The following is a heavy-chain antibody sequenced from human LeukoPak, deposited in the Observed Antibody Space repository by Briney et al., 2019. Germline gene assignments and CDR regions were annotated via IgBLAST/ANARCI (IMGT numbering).Heavy chain of an antibody. CDR1: GGSFSGYY. CDR2: INHSGST. CDR3: AGKDIVVVPAEMGWFDP. J-gene: IGHJ5*02. V-gene: IGHV4-34*01. Sequence: SETLSLTCAVYGGSFSGYYWSWIRQPPGKGLEWIGEINHSGSTNHNPSLKSRVTISVDTSKNQFSLKLSSVTAADTAVYYCAGKDIVVVPAEMGWFDPWGQGTLVTVSS. D-gene: IGHD2-2*01.